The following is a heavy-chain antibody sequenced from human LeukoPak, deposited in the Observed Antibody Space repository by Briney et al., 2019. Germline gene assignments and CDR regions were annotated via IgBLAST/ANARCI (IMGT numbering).Heavy chain of an antibody. CDR3: ARDIGRYGPHDAFDI. Sequence: PGGSLRLSCAASGFTFSSYGMHWVRQAPGKGLEWVAVIWYDGSNKYYADSVKGRFTISRDNSKNTLYLQMNSLRAEDTAVYYCARDIGRYGPHDAFDIWGQGTMVTVSS. J-gene: IGHJ3*02. CDR2: IWYDGSNK. V-gene: IGHV3-33*01. CDR1: GFTFSSYG. D-gene: IGHD3-16*01.